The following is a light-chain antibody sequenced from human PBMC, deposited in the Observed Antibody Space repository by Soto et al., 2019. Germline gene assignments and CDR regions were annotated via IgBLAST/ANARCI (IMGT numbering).Light chain of an antibody. J-gene: IGKJ4*01. Sequence: EIVLTQSQGTLSLSPGERATLSCRASQSVRSYLAWYQQKPGQAPRLLIYDASNRATGIPARFSGSGSGTDFSLTISSLEPEDFAVYYCPQRSNWPLPFGGGTKVDI. CDR2: DAS. V-gene: IGKV3-11*01. CDR1: QSVRSY. CDR3: PQRSNWPLP.